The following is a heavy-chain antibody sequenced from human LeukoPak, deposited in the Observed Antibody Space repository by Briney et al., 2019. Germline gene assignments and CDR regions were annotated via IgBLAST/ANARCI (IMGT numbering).Heavy chain of an antibody. Sequence: PGRSLRLSCAASGFTFSNHGMHWVRQAPGKGLEWVAVISYVGSSEFYADSVKGRFTISRDNSKNTLYLQMNSLRPGDTAVYFCASGAAYSYGYAVHWGQGTLVTVSS. CDR3: ASGAAYSYGYAVH. V-gene: IGHV3-30*03. D-gene: IGHD5-18*01. CDR2: ISYVGSSE. CDR1: GFTFSNHG. J-gene: IGHJ4*02.